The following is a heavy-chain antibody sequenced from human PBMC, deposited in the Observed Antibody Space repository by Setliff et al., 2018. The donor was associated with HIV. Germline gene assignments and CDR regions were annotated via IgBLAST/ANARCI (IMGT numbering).Heavy chain of an antibody. CDR3: ARVDCSSTRCYAFDI. D-gene: IGHD2-2*01. CDR1: GYIFTDYY. Sequence: GASVKVSCKASGYIFTDYYIHWVRQAPGQGLEWMGWINPHSGGTKYAQKFQGRVTMTRDTSISAAYMELSRLRSDDTAVYYCARVDCSSTRCYAFDIWGQGTMVTVSS. V-gene: IGHV1-2*02. CDR2: INPHSGGT. J-gene: IGHJ3*02.